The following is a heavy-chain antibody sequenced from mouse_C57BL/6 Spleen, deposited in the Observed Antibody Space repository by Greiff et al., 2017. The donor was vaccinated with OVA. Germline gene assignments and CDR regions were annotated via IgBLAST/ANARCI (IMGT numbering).Heavy chain of an antibody. CDR3: ARYDGGGDYAMDY. J-gene: IGHJ4*01. Sequence: QVQLKQPGAELVKPGASVKLSCKASGYTFTSYWMQWVKQRPGQGLEWIGEIDPSDSYTNYNQKFKGKATLTVDTSSSTAYMQLSSLTSEDSAVYYCARYDGGGDYAMDYWGQGTSVTVSS. D-gene: IGHD2-3*01. CDR1: GYTFTSYW. CDR2: IDPSDSYT. V-gene: IGHV1-50*01.